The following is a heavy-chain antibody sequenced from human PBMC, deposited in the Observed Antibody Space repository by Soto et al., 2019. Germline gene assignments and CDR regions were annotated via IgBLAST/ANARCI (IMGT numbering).Heavy chain of an antibody. V-gene: IGHV4-30-2*01. Sequence: QLQLQESASGLVKPSHTLSLTCAVSGGSISSRGYSRSWIRQPPGKGLEWIGYIYHSGSTYYNPSLKSRVTITVDRSKSQFSLKLSSVTAADTAVYYCARDKVTGGAFDIWGRGTMVTVSS. CDR2: IYHSGST. CDR1: GGSISSRGYS. J-gene: IGHJ3*02. D-gene: IGHD2-21*02. CDR3: ARDKVTGGAFDI.